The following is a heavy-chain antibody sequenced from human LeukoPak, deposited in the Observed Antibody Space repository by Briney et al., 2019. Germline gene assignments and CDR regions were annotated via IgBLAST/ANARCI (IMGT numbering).Heavy chain of an antibody. CDR2: IYSGGST. CDR3: ASLPRSYYDSSGYYGHDASDI. V-gene: IGHV3-53*01. Sequence: GGSLRLSCAASGFTVSSNYMSWVRQAPGKGLEWVSVIYSGGSTYYADSVKGRFTISRDNSKNTLYLQMNSLRAEDTAVYYCASLPRSYYDSSGYYGHDASDIWGQGTMVTVSS. CDR1: GFTVSSNY. J-gene: IGHJ3*02. D-gene: IGHD3-22*01.